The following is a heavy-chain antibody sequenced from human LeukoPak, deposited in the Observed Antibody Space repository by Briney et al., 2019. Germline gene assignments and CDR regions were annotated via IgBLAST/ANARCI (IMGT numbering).Heavy chain of an antibody. Sequence: GSLRLSCAASGFTFSSYWMSWVRQAPGKGLEWIGSIYYSGSTYYNPSLKSRVTISVDTSKNQFSLKLSSVTAADTAVYYCASGDSSGYYYPNWFDPRGQGTLVTVSS. CDR3: ASGDSSGYYYPNWFDP. CDR2: IYYSGST. J-gene: IGHJ5*02. D-gene: IGHD3-22*01. CDR1: GFTFSSYW. V-gene: IGHV4-39*01.